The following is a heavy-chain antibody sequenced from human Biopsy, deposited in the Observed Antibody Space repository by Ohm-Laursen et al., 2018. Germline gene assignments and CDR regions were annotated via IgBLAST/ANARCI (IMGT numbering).Heavy chain of an antibody. Sequence: LSLTCSVSGGSMTGYEWSWVRQPPGKGLEWVSSISTSGSSTNYADSVKGRFTMSRDNAEKSLYLQMNSLGVEDTAVYYCARHGDNDYSNFDSWGQGALVTVSS. CDR3: ARHGDNDYSNFDS. V-gene: IGHV3-11*06. CDR1: GGSMTGYE. D-gene: IGHD4-11*01. J-gene: IGHJ4*02. CDR2: ISTSGSST.